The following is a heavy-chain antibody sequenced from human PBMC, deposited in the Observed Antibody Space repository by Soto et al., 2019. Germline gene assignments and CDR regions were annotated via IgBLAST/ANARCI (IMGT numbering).Heavy chain of an antibody. CDR3: AHRRSAIRPFYIDY. D-gene: IGHD6-6*01. CDR2: IFWNDDK. V-gene: IGHV2-5*01. J-gene: IGHJ4*02. Sequence: QITLKESGPTLVNPTQTLTLTCTFSGFSLSTGGVGVGWIRQPPGKALEWLALIFWNDDKYYSPSLRNRLTINNDTSKNQVVLTMTNMDPVDAATYYCAHRRSAIRPFYIDYWCQGSLVTDSS. CDR1: GFSLSTGGVG.